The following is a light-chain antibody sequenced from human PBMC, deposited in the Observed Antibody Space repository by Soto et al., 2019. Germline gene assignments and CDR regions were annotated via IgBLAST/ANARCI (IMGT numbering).Light chain of an antibody. J-gene: IGLJ2*01. CDR2: EGS. Sequence: QSVLTQPASVSGSPGQSITISCTGTSSDVGSYNLVSWYQQHPGKAPKLMIYEGSKRPSGVSNRFSGSKSGNTASLTISGLQAEDEDDYYCCSYAGSSTPQVVFGGGTKVTVL. CDR3: CSYAGSSTPQVV. CDR1: SSDVGSYNL. V-gene: IGLV2-23*01.